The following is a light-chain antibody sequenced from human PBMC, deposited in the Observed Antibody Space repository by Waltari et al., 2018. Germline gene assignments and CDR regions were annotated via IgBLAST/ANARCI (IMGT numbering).Light chain of an antibody. Sequence: QSVLTPPPSASGTPGQSILISCSGSRSNIGDNPVTWYQQVPGPAPKLLIYGTRERPSGVSNRLSGSKSGTSASLAISALQPEDEADYYCAAWDDSLNGPVFGTGTKVTVL. V-gene: IGLV1-44*01. CDR2: GTR. CDR1: RSNIGDNP. J-gene: IGLJ1*01. CDR3: AAWDDSLNGPV.